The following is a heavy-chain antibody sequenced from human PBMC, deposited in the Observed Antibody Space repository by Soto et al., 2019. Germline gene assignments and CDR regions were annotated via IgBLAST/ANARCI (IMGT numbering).Heavy chain of an antibody. CDR1: GGSISSGDYY. CDR3: ASLRTGYSSDRGLTFDY. D-gene: IGHD6-19*01. J-gene: IGHJ4*02. Sequence: SETLSLTCTVSGGSISSGDYYWSWIRQPPGKGLEWIGYIYYSGSTYYNPSLKSRVTISVDTSKNQFSLKLSSVTAADTAVYYCASLRTGYSSDRGLTFDYWGRGTLVTVYS. CDR2: IYYSGST. V-gene: IGHV4-30-4*01.